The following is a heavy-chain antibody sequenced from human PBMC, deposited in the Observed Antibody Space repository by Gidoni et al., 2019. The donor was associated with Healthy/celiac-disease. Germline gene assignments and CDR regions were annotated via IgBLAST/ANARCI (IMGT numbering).Heavy chain of an antibody. CDR2: MIPIVGTA. CDR3: AIPRGIAVAAYYFDY. CDR1: GGTCRSYA. V-gene: IGHV1-69*01. J-gene: IGHJ4*02. Sequence: QVQLVQSGAEVKKPGSSVKVSCKAAGGTCRSYAISWVRQAPGQGLEWLGGMIPIVGTANYAQKFQGRVTITADESTSTAYMELSSLRSEDTAVYYCAIPRGIAVAAYYFDYWGQGTLVTVSS. D-gene: IGHD6-19*01.